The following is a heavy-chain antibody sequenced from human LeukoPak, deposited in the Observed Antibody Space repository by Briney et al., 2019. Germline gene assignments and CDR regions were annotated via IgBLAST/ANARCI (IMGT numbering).Heavy chain of an antibody. CDR1: GFIFSTYG. CDR2: IQYDGSNK. J-gene: IGHJ6*03. Sequence: GGSLRFSCDMSGFIFSTYGIHWVRQAPGKGLEWVTFIQYDGSNKYYADSVKGRFTISRDNSNKMVYLQMNSLRAEDTAVYYCANSPSTPYSAYYMDVWGKGTTVTVSS. V-gene: IGHV3-30*02. D-gene: IGHD2-15*01. CDR3: ANSPSTPYSAYYMDV.